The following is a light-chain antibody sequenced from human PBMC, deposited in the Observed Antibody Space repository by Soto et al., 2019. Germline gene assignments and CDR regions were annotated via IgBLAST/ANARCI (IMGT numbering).Light chain of an antibody. CDR3: QQRSNWPLI. Sequence: ESVLTQSPGTLSLSPGERATISCRASQSISHYVAWYQLKPGQAPRLLIYDASNRATGIPARFSGGGSGTDFTLTISILEPEDFAVYYCQQRSNWPLIFGGGTKVDIK. CDR2: DAS. J-gene: IGKJ4*01. CDR1: QSISHY. V-gene: IGKV3-11*01.